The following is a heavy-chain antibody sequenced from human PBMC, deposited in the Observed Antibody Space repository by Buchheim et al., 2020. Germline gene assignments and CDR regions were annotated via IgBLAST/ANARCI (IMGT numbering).Heavy chain of an antibody. CDR1: GYTFTSYA. CDR2: INAGNGNT. J-gene: IGHJ6*03. CDR3: ARGPIVVVPAATYYYYYYMDV. Sequence: QVQLVQSGAEVKKPGASVKVSCKASGYTFTSYAMHWVCQAPGQRLEWMGWINAGNGNTKYSQKFQGRVTITRDTSASTAYMELSSLRSEDTAVYYCARGPIVVVPAATYYYYYYMDVWGKGTT. V-gene: IGHV1-3*01. D-gene: IGHD2-2*01.